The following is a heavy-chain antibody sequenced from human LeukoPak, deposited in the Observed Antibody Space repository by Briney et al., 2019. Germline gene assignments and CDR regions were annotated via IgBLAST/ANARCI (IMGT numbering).Heavy chain of an antibody. V-gene: IGHV3-23*01. J-gene: IGHJ6*03. D-gene: IGHD1-26*01. CDR1: GFTFSNYA. Sequence: GGSLRLSCAASGFTFSNYAMSWVRQAPGKGLEWVSAISGSGGSTYYADSVKGRFSISRDNSKNTLYLQMNSLRAEDTAVYYCAKGSIVGATSYYYLDVWGTGTTVTVSS. CDR3: AKGSIVGATSYYYLDV. CDR2: ISGSGGST.